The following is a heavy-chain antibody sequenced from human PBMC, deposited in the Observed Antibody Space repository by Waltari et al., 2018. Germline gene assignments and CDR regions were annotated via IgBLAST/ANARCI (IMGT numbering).Heavy chain of an antibody. J-gene: IGHJ6*02. CDR3: ARVGGSYLGVDYFYYNMDV. Sequence: QVQLVQSGAEVKKPGSSVKVSCKASGGTFNNYAISWLRRAPGQGLEWMGGIIPFLHTSNYAPTFHGRVTITADGSTSTAYMELSGLRSEDTAVYFCARVGGSYLGVDYFYYNMDVWGQGTSVTVSS. V-gene: IGHV1-69*01. CDR2: IIPFLHTS. CDR1: GGTFNNYA. D-gene: IGHD1-26*01.